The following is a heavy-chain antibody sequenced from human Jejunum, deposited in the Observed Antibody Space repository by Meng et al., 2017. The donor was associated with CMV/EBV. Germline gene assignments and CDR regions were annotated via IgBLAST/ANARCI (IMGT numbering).Heavy chain of an antibody. J-gene: IGHJ3*01. D-gene: IGHD2-2*01. CDR3: ATGDCTSASCSGWGAFDF. Sequence: YWMNWVRQAPGGGLEWVANIQHDGSERSYEGSVKGRFTISRDNAKNSIYLQMRSLRADDTALYYCATGDCTSASCSGWGAFDFWGRGTMVTVSS. CDR2: IQHDGSER. V-gene: IGHV3-7*01. CDR1: YW.